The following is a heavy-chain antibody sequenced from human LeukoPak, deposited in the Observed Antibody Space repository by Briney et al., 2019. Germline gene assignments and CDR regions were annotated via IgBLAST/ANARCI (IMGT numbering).Heavy chain of an antibody. CDR3: ARGRGIAL. CDR2: IEDDGNKK. D-gene: IGHD6-13*01. J-gene: IGHJ4*02. V-gene: IGHV3-7*01. CDR1: GFTLSNFW. Sequence: GGSLGLSCATSGFTLSNFWMNWVRQAPGKGLEWVANIEDDGNKKNYVDSVKGRFTISRDNVKNSIYLQMNSLRADDTAVYYCARGRGIALWGQGTLVTVSS.